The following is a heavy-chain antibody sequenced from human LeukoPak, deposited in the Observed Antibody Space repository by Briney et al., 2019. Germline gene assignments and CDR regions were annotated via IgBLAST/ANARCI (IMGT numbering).Heavy chain of an antibody. CDR2: IWYDGSNK. V-gene: IGHV3-33*01. CDR3: AGGNIVATHYFDY. CDR1: GFTFSSYG. D-gene: IGHD5-12*01. J-gene: IGHJ4*02. Sequence: PGGSLRLSCAASGFTFSSYGMQWVRQAPGKGVEWVAVIWYDGSNKFYADSVKGRFTISRDNSKSTLYLQMNSLRAEDTAVYYCAGGNIVATHYFDYLGQGTLVTVSS.